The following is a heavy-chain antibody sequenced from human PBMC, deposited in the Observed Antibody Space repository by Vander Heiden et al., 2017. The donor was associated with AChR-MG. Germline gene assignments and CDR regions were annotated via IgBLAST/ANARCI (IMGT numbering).Heavy chain of an antibody. CDR3: AREDGIAVAGRLGQYNWFDP. D-gene: IGHD6-19*01. Sequence: QVQLVESGGGVVQPGRSLRLSCAASGFTFSSYGLPWVRQAPGKGLEWVAVIWYDGSNKYYADSVKGRFTISRDNSKNTLYLQMNSLRAEDTAVYYCAREDGIAVAGRLGQYNWFDPWGQGTLVTVSS. CDR2: IWYDGSNK. J-gene: IGHJ5*02. V-gene: IGHV3-33*01. CDR1: GFTFSSYG.